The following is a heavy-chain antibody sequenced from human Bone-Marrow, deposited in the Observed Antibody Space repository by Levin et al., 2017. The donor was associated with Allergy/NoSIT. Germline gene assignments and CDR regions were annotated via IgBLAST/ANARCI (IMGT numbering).Heavy chain of an antibody. V-gene: IGHV3-74*01. D-gene: IGHD6-19*01. CDR1: GFTFSDYW. Sequence: PGGSLRLSCEASGFTFSDYWMYWVRQAPGKGLVWVSRINSDESDTSYADSVKGRFTISRDNAKNTLYLQMNSLRVEDTVMYYCARGVIRYGNGCSHHHWGQGTLVTVSP. CDR3: ARGVIRYGNGCSHHH. J-gene: IGHJ5*02. CDR2: INSDESDT.